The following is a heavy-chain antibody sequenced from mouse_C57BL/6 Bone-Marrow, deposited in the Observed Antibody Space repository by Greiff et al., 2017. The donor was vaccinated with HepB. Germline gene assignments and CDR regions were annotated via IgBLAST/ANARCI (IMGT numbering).Heavy chain of an antibody. CDR3: ARALLLRYFDV. V-gene: IGHV3-1*01. D-gene: IGHD2-10*01. CDR2: ISYSGST. J-gene: IGHJ1*03. CDR1: GYSITSGYD. Sequence: VQLKESGPGMVKPSQSLSLTCTVTGYSITSGYDWHWIRHFPGNKLEWMGYISYSGSTNYNPSLKSRISSTHDTSKNHFFLKLNSVTTEDTATYYCARALLLRYFDVWGTGTTVTVSS.